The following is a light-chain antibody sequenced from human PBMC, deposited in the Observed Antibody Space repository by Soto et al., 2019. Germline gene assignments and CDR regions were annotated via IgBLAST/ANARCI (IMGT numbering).Light chain of an antibody. V-gene: IGKV3-15*01. CDR1: QSLSDT. Sequence: EILMTQSPATLSVSPGERATLSCRASQSLSDTLAWYQQKPGQAPRLLIYDASTRDTGIPARFTGSGSGTEFTLTISSLQSEDIAVYYCQQYRSWPRTFGQGTKVEIK. J-gene: IGKJ1*01. CDR3: QQYRSWPRT. CDR2: DAS.